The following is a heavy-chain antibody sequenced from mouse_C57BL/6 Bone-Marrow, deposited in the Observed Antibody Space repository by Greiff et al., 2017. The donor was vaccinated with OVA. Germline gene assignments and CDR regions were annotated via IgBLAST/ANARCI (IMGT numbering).Heavy chain of an antibody. Sequence: VQLQQPGAELVKPGASVKLSCKASGYTFTSYWMHWVKQRPGQGLEWIGMIHPNSGSTNYNEKFESKATLTVDKSSSTAYMQLSSLTSEDSAVYYCAIDGYPYAMDYWGQGTSVTVSS. CDR3: AIDGYPYAMDY. CDR1: GYTFTSYW. CDR2: IHPNSGST. D-gene: IGHD2-3*01. V-gene: IGHV1-64*01. J-gene: IGHJ4*01.